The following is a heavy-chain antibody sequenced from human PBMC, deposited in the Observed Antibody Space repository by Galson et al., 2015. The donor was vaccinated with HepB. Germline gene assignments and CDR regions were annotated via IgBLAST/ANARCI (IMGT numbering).Heavy chain of an antibody. D-gene: IGHD4-17*01. CDR3: ARAPWWATVTVYFDY. V-gene: IGHV4-4*02. CDR2: IYHSGST. CDR1: GGSISSSNW. J-gene: IGHJ4*02. Sequence: ETLSLTCAVSGGSISSSNWWSWVRQPPGKGLEWIGEIYHSGSTNYNPSLKSRVTISVDKSKNQFSLKLSSVTAADTAVYYCARAPWWATVTVYFDYWGQGTLVTVSS.